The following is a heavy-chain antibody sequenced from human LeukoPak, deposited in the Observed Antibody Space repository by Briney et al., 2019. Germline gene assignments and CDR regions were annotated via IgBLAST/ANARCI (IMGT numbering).Heavy chain of an antibody. V-gene: IGHV3-9*03. CDR3: AKAYGYSSSRGYMDV. CDR1: GFTFDDYA. Sequence: GGSLRLSCAASGFTFDDYAMEWVRQAPGKGLEWVSGISWNSGNIDYADSVKGRFTISRDNAKNSLYLQMNSLRAEDMALYYCAKAYGYSSSRGYMDVWGKGTTVTVSS. D-gene: IGHD6-13*01. CDR2: ISWNSGNI. J-gene: IGHJ6*03.